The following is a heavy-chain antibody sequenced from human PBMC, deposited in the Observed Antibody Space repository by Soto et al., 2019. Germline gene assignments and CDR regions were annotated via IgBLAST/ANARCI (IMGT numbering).Heavy chain of an antibody. CDR2: IYNSGST. Sequence: PSETLSLTCTVSGGSINSGGYYWSWIRQHPGKGLEWIGYIYNSGSTYYNPSLKSRVTISVDTSKNQFSLKLSSVTAADTAVYYCARVFSDSSSFFDPWGQGTLVTVSS. D-gene: IGHD6-13*01. CDR3: ARVFSDSSSFFDP. V-gene: IGHV4-31*03. CDR1: GGSINSGGYY. J-gene: IGHJ5*02.